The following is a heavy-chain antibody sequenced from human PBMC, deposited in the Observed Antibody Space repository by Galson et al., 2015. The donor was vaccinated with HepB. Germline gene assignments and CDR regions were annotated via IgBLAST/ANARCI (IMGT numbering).Heavy chain of an antibody. CDR3: AAGDGWLQPGADDYYYYGMDV. J-gene: IGHJ6*02. V-gene: IGHV1-58*01. CDR2: IVVGSGNT. CDR1: GFTFTSSA. Sequence: SVKVSCKASGFTFTSSAVQWVRQARGQRLEWIGWIVVGSGNTNYAQKFQERVTITRDMSTSTAYMELSSLRSEDTAVYYCAAGDGWLQPGADDYYYYGMDVWGQGTTVTVSS. D-gene: IGHD5-24*01.